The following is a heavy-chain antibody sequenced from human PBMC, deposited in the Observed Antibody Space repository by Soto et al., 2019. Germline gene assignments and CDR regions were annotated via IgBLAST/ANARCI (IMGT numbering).Heavy chain of an antibody. CDR3: ARAFHYGDYANYYYYGMDV. Sequence: QVQLVQSGAEVQKPGSSVKVSCTASGGTFSSSAISWVRQAPGQGLEWMGGIIPIFVTANDAQKFQGRVTITADESTSTAYMELSSLRSEDTAVYYCARAFHYGDYANYYYYGMDVWGQGTTVTVSS. D-gene: IGHD4-17*01. CDR1: GGTFSSSA. CDR2: IIPIFVTA. J-gene: IGHJ6*02. V-gene: IGHV1-69*01.